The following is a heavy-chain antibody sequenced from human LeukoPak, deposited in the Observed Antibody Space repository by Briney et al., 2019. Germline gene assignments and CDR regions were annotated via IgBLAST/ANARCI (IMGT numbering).Heavy chain of an antibody. J-gene: IGHJ4*02. D-gene: IGHD3-22*01. CDR1: GFTFSSYW. CDR3: ARDLHYYDSSGCLGY. Sequence: GGSLRLSCAASGFTFSSYWMNWARQAPGKGLEWVAVIWYDGSNKYYADSVKGRFTISRDNSKNTLYLQMDSLRAEDTAVYYCARDLHYYDSSGCLGYWGQGTLVTVSS. CDR2: IWYDGSNK. V-gene: IGHV3-33*08.